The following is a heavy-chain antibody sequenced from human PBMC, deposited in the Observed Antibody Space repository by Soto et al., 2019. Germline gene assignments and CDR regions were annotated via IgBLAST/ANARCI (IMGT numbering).Heavy chain of an antibody. Sequence: GGSLRLSCAASGFTFSSSGMHWVRQAPGKGLEWVAVIWRDGSHENYADSVKGRFTISRDNSKNTLFLQMNSLKAEDTAVYYCARGPGSLMCCALDYGGQDTLVTAPQ. CDR1: GFTFSSSG. J-gene: IGHJ4*02. CDR2: IWRDGSHE. V-gene: IGHV3-33*01. D-gene: IGHD2-15*01. CDR3: ARGPGSLMCCALDY.